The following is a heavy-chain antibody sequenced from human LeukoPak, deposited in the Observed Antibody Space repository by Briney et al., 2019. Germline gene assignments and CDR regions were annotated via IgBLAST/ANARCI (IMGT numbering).Heavy chain of an antibody. CDR3: AKATGTLGN. V-gene: IGHV3-43D*03. Sequence: GGSLRLSCAASGFTFSSYAMNWVRQAPGKGLEWVSFISWDGGSTYYADSVKGRFTISRDNSKNSLYLQMNSLTAEDTAIYYCAKATGTLGNWGQGTLVTVSS. CDR2: ISWDGGST. CDR1: GFTFSSYA. D-gene: IGHD1-1*01. J-gene: IGHJ4*02.